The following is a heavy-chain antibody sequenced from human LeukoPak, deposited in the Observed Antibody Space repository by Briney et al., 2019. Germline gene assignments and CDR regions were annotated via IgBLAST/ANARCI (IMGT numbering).Heavy chain of an antibody. CDR2: ISISSNYI. D-gene: IGHD2-15*01. V-gene: IGHV3-21*01. CDR3: ARDYCSGGSCYGAMDV. J-gene: IGHJ6*02. CDR1: GFTFSSYS. Sequence: PGGSLRLSCAASGFTFSSYSMNWVRQAPGKGLEWVSSISISSNYIYYADSVKGRFNIFRDNAKSSLYLQMNSLRAEDTAVYYCARDYCSGGSCYGAMDVWGQGTTVTVSS.